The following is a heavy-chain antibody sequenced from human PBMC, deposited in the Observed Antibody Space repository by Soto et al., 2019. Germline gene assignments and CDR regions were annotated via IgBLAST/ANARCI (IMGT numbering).Heavy chain of an antibody. V-gene: IGHV4-39*01. CDR2: IYYSGST. Sequence: PSETLSLTCTVSGGSISSSSYYWGWIRQPPGKGLEWIGSIYYSGSTYYNPSLKSRVTISVDTSKNQFSLKLSSVTAADTAVYYCARGYYDFWSCYYLSVWFDPWGQGTLVTVSS. CDR3: ARGYYDFWSCYYLSVWFDP. D-gene: IGHD3-3*01. CDR1: GGSISSSSYY. J-gene: IGHJ5*02.